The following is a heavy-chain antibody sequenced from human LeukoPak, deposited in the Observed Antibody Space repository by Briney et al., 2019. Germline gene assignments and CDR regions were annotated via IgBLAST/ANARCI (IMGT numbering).Heavy chain of an antibody. CDR3: ARGEPRGGSVGATGSY. D-gene: IGHD1-26*01. CDR2: ISGSGG. J-gene: IGHJ4*02. Sequence: PGGSLRLSCAASGFTFSNCAMSWVRQAPGKGLEWVSFISGSGGNYADSVKGRFTISRDNSKNTVYLQMNSLRGEDTAVYYCARGEPRGGSVGATGSYWGQGTLVTVSS. CDR1: GFTFSNCA. V-gene: IGHV3-23*01.